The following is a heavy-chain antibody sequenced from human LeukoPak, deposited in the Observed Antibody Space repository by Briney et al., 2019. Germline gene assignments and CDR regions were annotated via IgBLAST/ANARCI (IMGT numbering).Heavy chain of an antibody. CDR2: MNPNSGNT. J-gene: IGHJ5*02. Sequence: VKVSCKASGYTFTSYDINWVRQATGQGLEWMGWMNPNSGNTGYAQKFQGRVTMTRNTSISTAYMELSSLRSEDTAVYYCARVSVIAVAGLSWFDPWGQGTLVTVSS. V-gene: IGHV1-8*01. CDR1: GYTFTSYD. D-gene: IGHD6-19*01. CDR3: ARVSVIAVAGLSWFDP.